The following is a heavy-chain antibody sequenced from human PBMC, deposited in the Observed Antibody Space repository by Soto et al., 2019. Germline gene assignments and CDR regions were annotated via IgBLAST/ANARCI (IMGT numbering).Heavy chain of an antibody. J-gene: IGHJ4*02. Sequence: GGSLRLSCAASGFTFSSYAMHWVRQAPGKGLEWVAVISYDGSNKYYADSVKGRFTISRDNSKNTLYLQMNSLRAEDTAVYYCAKDRPGDPFDYWGQGTLVTVSS. CDR2: ISYDGSNK. CDR3: AKDRPGDPFDY. CDR1: GFTFSSYA. D-gene: IGHD3-10*01. V-gene: IGHV3-30*04.